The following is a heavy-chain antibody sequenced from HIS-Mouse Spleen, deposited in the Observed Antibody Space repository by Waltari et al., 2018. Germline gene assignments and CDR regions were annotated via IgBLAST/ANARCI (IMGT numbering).Heavy chain of an antibody. J-gene: IGHJ4*02. CDR3: ARDHRNNWAIRD. D-gene: IGHD1-20*01. V-gene: IGHV3-30-3*01. Sequence: QVQLVESGGGVVQPGRSLRLSCAASGFTFGSFSMHWGRQAPGKGLEWVAVISYDGSNKYYADSVKGRFTISRDNSKNTLYLQMNSLRAEDTAVYYCARDHRNNWAIRDWGQGTLVTVSS. CDR2: ISYDGSNK. CDR1: GFTFGSFS.